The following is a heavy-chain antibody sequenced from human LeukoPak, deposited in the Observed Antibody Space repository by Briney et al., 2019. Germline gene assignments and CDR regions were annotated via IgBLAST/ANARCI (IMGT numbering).Heavy chain of an antibody. D-gene: IGHD2-2*02. V-gene: IGHV3-23*01. J-gene: IGHJ4*02. Sequence: GGSLRLSCAASGFTFRSYAMSWVRQAPGNGLEWGSAISGSGGSTYYPDSVKGRFTISRDNSKNTLYLQMNSLRAEDTAVYYCAKGLFGGCSSTSCYTFDYWGQGTLVTVSS. CDR3: AKGLFGGCSSTSCYTFDY. CDR1: GFTFRSYA. CDR2: ISGSGGST.